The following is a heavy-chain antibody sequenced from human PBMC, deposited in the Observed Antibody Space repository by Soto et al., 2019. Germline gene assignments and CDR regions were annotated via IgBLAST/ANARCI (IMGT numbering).Heavy chain of an antibody. CDR3: ANLAYCGGDCYQKGVDAFDI. CDR2: ISWNSGSI. D-gene: IGHD2-21*02. V-gene: IGHV3-9*01. Sequence: EVQLVESGGGLVQPGRSLRLSCAASGFTFDDYAMHWVRQAPGKGLEWVSGISWNSGSIGYADSVKGRFTISRDNAKNSLYLQMNSLRAEDTALYYCANLAYCGGDCYQKGVDAFDIWGQGTMVTVSS. CDR1: GFTFDDYA. J-gene: IGHJ3*02.